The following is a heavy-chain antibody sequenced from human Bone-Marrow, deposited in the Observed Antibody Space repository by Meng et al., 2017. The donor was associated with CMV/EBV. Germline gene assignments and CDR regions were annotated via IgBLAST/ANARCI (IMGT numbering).Heavy chain of an antibody. D-gene: IGHD3-3*01. J-gene: IGHJ6*02. CDR2: ISSSSSYI. Sequence: GESLKISCTASGFTFSSYSMNWVRQAPGKGLEWVSSISSSSSYIYYADSVKGRFTISRDNAKNSLYLQMNSLRAEDTAVYYCARPSGYPLAYYYYGMDVWGQGNTVTGAS. CDR1: GFTFSSYS. V-gene: IGHV3-21*01. CDR3: ARPSGYPLAYYYYGMDV.